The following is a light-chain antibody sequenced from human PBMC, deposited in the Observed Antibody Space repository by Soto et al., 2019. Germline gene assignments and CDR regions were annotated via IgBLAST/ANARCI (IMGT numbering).Light chain of an antibody. Sequence: DIQMTQSPSSLSASVGDRVTITCRSSQGISNYLAWYQQKPRKVPKFLIYDASTLQSGFPSRFSGSGSLTDFTLTISSLEPEDVATYYCQKYDSAPFTFGPGTKVDIK. CDR2: DAS. CDR1: QGISNY. V-gene: IGKV1-27*01. CDR3: QKYDSAPFT. J-gene: IGKJ3*01.